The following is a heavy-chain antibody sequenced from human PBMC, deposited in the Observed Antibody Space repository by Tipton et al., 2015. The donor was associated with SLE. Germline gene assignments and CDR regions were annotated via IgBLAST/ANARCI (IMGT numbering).Heavy chain of an antibody. CDR2: VYSSGNR. J-gene: IGHJ4*02. CDR1: GFTVSMNY. V-gene: IGHV3-66*03. CDR3: AKDVDSSGYELFDD. D-gene: IGHD3-22*01. Sequence: SLRLSCAASGFTVSMNYMSWVRQAPGKGLEWVSIVYSSGNRYYADSVKGRFTISRDNSRNTVYLQMNSLRAEDTAVYYCAKDVDSSGYELFDDWGQGTLVTVSS.